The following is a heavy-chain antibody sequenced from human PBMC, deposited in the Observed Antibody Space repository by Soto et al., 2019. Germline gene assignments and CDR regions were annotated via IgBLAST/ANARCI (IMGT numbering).Heavy chain of an antibody. V-gene: IGHV1-46*01. D-gene: IGHD3-16*02. CDR3: ARERATYDYAWGSYRSNWFDP. Sequence: QVQLVQSGAEVKKPGASVKVSCKASGYTFTSYYMHWVRQAPGQGLEWMGIINPSGGSTSYAQKFQGRVTMTRDTSTSTVYMELSSLRSEDTAVYYCARERATYDYAWGSYRSNWFDPWGQGTLVTVSS. CDR1: GYTFTSYY. CDR2: INPSGGST. J-gene: IGHJ5*02.